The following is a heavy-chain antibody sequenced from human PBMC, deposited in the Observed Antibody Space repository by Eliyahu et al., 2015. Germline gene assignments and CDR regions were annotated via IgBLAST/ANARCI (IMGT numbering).Heavy chain of an antibody. CDR3: ARESSPFGRKMAKGSFDY. J-gene: IGHJ4*02. V-gene: IGHV4-34*01. CDR1: GGSFXGXX. CDR2: INHSGST. Sequence: QVQLQQWGAGLLKPSETLSLTCAVYGGSFXGXXWSWIRQPPGKGLXWIGEINHSGSTNYNPSLKSRVTISVDTSKNQFSLKLSSVTAADTAVYYCARESSPFGRKMAKGSFDYWGQGTLVTVSS. D-gene: IGHD5-24*01.